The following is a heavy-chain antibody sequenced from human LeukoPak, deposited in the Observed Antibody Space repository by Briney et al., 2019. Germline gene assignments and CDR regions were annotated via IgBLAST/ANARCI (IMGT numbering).Heavy chain of an antibody. D-gene: IGHD2-15*01. CDR3: ARDGCSGGSCFHHWFDP. J-gene: IGHJ5*02. CDR1: GGSISSSNW. V-gene: IGHV4-4*02. Sequence: PSETLSLTCAVSGGSISSSNWWSWVRQPPGKGLEWIGEIYHSGSTNYNPSLKSRVTISVDRSKNQFSLKLSSVTAADTAVYYCARDGCSGGSCFHHWFDPWGQGTLVTVSS. CDR2: IYHSGST.